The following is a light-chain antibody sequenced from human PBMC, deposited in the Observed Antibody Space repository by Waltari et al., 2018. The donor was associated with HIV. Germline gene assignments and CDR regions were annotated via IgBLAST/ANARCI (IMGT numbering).Light chain of an antibody. CDR2: GKT. CDR1: SLSSYY. Sequence: SELTQDPAVSVTLGQTVRITCQGDSLSSYYARWYQQKPGQAPVLVIYGKTNRPSGIPDRFSGSSSGNTASLTITGAQAEDEADYYCNSRDSSGNHLMFGGGTKLTVL. V-gene: IGLV3-19*01. CDR3: NSRDSSGNHLM. J-gene: IGLJ3*02.